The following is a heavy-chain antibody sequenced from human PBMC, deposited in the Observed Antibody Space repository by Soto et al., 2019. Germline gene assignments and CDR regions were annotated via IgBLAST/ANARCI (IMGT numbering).Heavy chain of an antibody. CDR1: GFSLNTRGVG. CDR2: ISWDGEK. Sequence: SGPTLVNPTQTLTLTCTFSGFSLNTRGVGVGWIRQPPGKALEWLALISWDGEKRYSPSLKSRLTITKDTSKNQVVLTMTNMDPVDTATYYCAHRQGETTIYSFDYWGQGTLVTVSS. V-gene: IGHV2-5*02. D-gene: IGHD3-3*01. CDR3: AHRQGETTIYSFDY. J-gene: IGHJ4*02.